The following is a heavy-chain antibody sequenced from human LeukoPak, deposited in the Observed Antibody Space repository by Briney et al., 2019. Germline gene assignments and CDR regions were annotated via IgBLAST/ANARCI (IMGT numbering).Heavy chain of an antibody. J-gene: IGHJ4*02. CDR1: GGTFSSYA. CDR3: ARSSRYYDSSGLQAYYFDY. Sequence: ASVKVSCKASGGTFSSYAISWVRQAPGQGLEWMGGIIPIFGTANYAQKFQGRVTITADESTSTAYMELSSLRSEDTAVYYCARSSRYYDSSGLQAYYFDYWGLGTLVTVSS. CDR2: IIPIFGTA. V-gene: IGHV1-69*13. D-gene: IGHD3-22*01.